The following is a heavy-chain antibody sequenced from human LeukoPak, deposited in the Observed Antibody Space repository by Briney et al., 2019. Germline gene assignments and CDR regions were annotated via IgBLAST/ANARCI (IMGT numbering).Heavy chain of an antibody. CDR2: ISAYNGNT. V-gene: IGHV1-18*01. CDR1: DYTFTNYG. Sequence: ASVKVSCKASDYTFTNYGISWVRQAPGQGLEWMGWISAYNGNTNYAQKLQGRVTITADESTSTAYMELSSLRSEDTAVYYCARGSRSSRSGDYWGQGTLVTVSS. D-gene: IGHD2-2*01. J-gene: IGHJ4*02. CDR3: ARGSRSSRSGDY.